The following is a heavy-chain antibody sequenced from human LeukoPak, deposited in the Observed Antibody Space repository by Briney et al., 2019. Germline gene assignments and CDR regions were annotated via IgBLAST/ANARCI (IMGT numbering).Heavy chain of an antibody. CDR1: GGTFSSYA. CDR2: IIPIFGTA. D-gene: IGHD6-13*01. V-gene: IGHV1-69*13. J-gene: IGHJ4*02. CDR3: ARGVQSWNFDY. Sequence: ASVTVSCKASGGTFSSYAISWVRQAPGQGAERMGGIIPIFGTANYAQKFQGRVTITADESTSTAYMELSSLRSEDTAVYYCARGVQSWNFDYWGQGTLVTVSS.